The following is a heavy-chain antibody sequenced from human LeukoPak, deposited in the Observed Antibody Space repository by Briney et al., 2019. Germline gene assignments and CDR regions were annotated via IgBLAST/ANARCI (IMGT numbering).Heavy chain of an antibody. CDR2: INHSGST. CDR1: GGSFSGYY. J-gene: IGHJ4*02. D-gene: IGHD5-18*01. Sequence: SETLSLTCAVYGGSFSGYYWSWIRQPPGKGLEWIGEINHSGSTNYNLSLKSRVTISVDTSKNQFSLKLSSVTAADTAVYYCARGATAMVTDFDYWGQGTLVTVSS. CDR3: ARGATAMVTDFDY. V-gene: IGHV4-34*01.